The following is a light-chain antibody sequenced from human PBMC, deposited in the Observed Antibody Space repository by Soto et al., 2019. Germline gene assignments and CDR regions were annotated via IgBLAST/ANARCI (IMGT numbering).Light chain of an antibody. CDR3: QQYDSYSKT. V-gene: IGKV1-5*01. CDR2: DAS. J-gene: IGKJ2*01. Sequence: DIQLTQSPSTLTASVGDRVTIGCRASESISYWLASYQQKPGKAPKLLIYDASSLRSWVPSRFSGRGSGTEFTLTISTLQPDDFATYYCQQYDSYSKTFGQGTQLEIK. CDR1: ESISYW.